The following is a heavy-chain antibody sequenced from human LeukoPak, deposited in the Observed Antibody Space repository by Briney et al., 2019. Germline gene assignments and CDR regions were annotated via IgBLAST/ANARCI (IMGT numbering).Heavy chain of an antibody. D-gene: IGHD1-26*01. Sequence: GGSLRLSCAGSGFTFSSYWMSWVREAPGKGLEWGADIKQDGSEKYYVDSVKGRFTISRDNANNSLYLQMNSLRAEDTAVYYCARGGSEGATKRSGTDYWGQGTLVTVSS. CDR3: ARGGSEGATKRSGTDY. CDR2: IKQDGSEK. CDR1: GFTFSSYW. V-gene: IGHV3-7*01. J-gene: IGHJ4*02.